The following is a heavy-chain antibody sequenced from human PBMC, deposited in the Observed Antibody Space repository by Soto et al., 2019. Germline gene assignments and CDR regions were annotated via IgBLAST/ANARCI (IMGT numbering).Heavy chain of an antibody. D-gene: IGHD2-15*01. CDR2: ISSSSSYI. CDR1: GFTFSSYS. V-gene: IGHV3-21*01. J-gene: IGHJ6*02. CDR3: ARDPVVVVGMDV. Sequence: EVQLVESGGGLVKPGGSLRLSCAASGFTFSSYSMNWVRQAPGKGLEWVSSISSSSSYIYYADSVKGRITISRDNAKNSLYLQMNSLRAEDTAVYYCARDPVVVVGMDVWGQGTTVTVSS.